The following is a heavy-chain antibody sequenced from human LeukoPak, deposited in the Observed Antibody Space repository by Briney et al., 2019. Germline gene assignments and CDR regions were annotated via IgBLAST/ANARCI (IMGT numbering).Heavy chain of an antibody. J-gene: IGHJ4*02. Sequence: GGSLRLSCAASGFSFSIYWMSWVRQAPGKGLEWVANMNQDGSENYYVDSVKGRFTISRDNAKNSLFLQMNSLRVEDTAVYYCASSQLSRDGYNPIDYWGQGTLVTVSS. CDR2: MNQDGSEN. CDR3: ASSQLSRDGYNPIDY. D-gene: IGHD5-24*01. V-gene: IGHV3-7*03. CDR1: GFSFSIYW.